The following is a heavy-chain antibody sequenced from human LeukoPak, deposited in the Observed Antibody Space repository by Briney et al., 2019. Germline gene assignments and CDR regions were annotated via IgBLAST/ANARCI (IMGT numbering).Heavy chain of an antibody. CDR3: YTSITDY. J-gene: IGHJ4*02. CDR1: GFTFSNAW. D-gene: IGHD2-21*01. CDR2: IRSKIDGGAT. Sequence: GGSLRLSCAASGFTFSNAWMSWVRQAPGKGLEWVGRIRSKIDGGATDYAAPVKGRFTISRDDSKNTLYLQINSLKIEDTAMYYCYTSITDYWGQGTLVTVSS. V-gene: IGHV3-15*01.